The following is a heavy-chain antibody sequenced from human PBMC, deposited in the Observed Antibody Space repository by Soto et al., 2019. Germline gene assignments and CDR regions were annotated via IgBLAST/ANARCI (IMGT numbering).Heavy chain of an antibody. CDR2: IDWNRATT. CDR1: GFIFDDYA. J-gene: IGHJ4*02. CDR3: VKDVGSRHYDFTNFDS. V-gene: IGHV3-9*01. D-gene: IGHD3-3*01. Sequence: GGSLRLSCIASGFIFDDYAIHWVRQVPGKGLEWVSGIDWNRATTGYADSVKGRFTLSRDNARNSVLLQMNSLRSEDTARHYCVKDVGSRHYDFTNFDSWGQGALVTVSS.